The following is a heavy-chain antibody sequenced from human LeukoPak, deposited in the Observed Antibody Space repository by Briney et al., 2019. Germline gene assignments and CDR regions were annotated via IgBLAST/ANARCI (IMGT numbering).Heavy chain of an antibody. CDR2: ISGSGGST. CDR1: GFTFSSYA. V-gene: IGHV3-23*01. CDR3: AKEGAYCGRDCSGVFDY. Sequence: GGSLRLSCAASGFTFSSYAMSWVRQAPGKGLEWVSAISGSGGSTYYADSVKGRFTISRDNSKNTLYLQMNSLRAEDTAVYYCAKEGAYCGRDCSGVFDYWGQGTQVTVSS. J-gene: IGHJ4*02. D-gene: IGHD2-21*02.